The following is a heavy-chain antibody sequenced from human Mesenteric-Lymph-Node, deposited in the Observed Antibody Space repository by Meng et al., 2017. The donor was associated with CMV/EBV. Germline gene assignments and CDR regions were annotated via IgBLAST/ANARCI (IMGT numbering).Heavy chain of an antibody. CDR1: GGSISSYY. D-gene: IGHD6-13*01. V-gene: IGHV4-34*01. CDR2: INHSGST. CDR3: ARGRGSSWRYYYYGMDV. Sequence: SETLSLTCTVSGGSISSYYWSWIRQPPGKGLEWIGEINHSGSTNYNPSLKSRVTISVDTSKNQFSLKLSSVTAADTAVYYCARGRGSSWRYYYYGMDVWGQGTTVTVSS. J-gene: IGHJ6*02.